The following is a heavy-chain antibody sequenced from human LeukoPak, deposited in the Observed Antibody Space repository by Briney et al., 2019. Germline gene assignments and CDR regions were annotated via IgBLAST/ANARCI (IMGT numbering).Heavy chain of an antibody. CDR1: GFTFSSYA. V-gene: IGHV3-30-3*01. CDR3: ARELVVVAAGFDY. Sequence: GRSLRLSCAASGFTFSSYAMHWVRQAPGKGLEWVAVISYDGSNKYYADSVKGRFTISRDNSKNTLYLQMNSLRAEDMAVYYCARELVVVAAGFDYWGQGTLVTVSS. CDR2: ISYDGSNK. D-gene: IGHD2-15*01. J-gene: IGHJ4*02.